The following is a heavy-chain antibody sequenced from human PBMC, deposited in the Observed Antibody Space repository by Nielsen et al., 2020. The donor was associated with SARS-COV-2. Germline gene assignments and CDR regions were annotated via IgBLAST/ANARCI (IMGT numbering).Heavy chain of an antibody. Sequence: WIRQPPGKGLEWIGYINYSGSTKYNPSLKSRVTISVDTSKNQFSLKLSSVTAADTAVYYCARYTWAQTLIDYWGQGTLVTVSS. CDR2: INYSGST. CDR3: ARYTWAQTLIDY. V-gene: IGHV4-59*01. J-gene: IGHJ4*02. D-gene: IGHD1-14*01.